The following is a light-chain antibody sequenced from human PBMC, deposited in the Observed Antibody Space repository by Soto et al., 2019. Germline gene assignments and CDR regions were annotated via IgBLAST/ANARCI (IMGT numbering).Light chain of an antibody. CDR2: GAS. CDR1: QSVSSSY. CDR3: QQYGSSPRT. Sequence: PGERVTLSCRASQSVSSSYLTWYQQKPGQAPRLLIYGASTRATGIPDRFSGGGSGTDFTLTISRLEPEDFAVYYCQQYGSSPRTFGQGTKVDIK. J-gene: IGKJ1*01. V-gene: IGKV3-20*01.